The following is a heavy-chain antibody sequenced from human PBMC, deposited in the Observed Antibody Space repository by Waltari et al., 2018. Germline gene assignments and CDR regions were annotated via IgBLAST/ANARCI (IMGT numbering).Heavy chain of an antibody. CDR3: VRGRYYYNSSGRGTSHWYFDL. CDR2: PDYLRNT. J-gene: IGHJ2*01. Sequence: QVQLQESGPGLVRPSQTLSLTCTVSGGSISSGDYSWRWIRQPPGKGLGWVGYPDYLRNTCYKPALRCRVTISVYKSKNQFSLKLSSVTVADTAVYYCVRGRYYYNSSGRGTSHWYFDLWGRGTLVTVSS. CDR1: GGSISSGDYS. V-gene: IGHV4-30-4*08. D-gene: IGHD3-22*01.